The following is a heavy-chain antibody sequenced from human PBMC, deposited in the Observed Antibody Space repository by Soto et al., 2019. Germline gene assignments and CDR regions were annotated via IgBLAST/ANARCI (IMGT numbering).Heavy chain of an antibody. CDR1: GYTFTSYD. CDR2: MNPNTGNS. CDR3: ARRAETNGWNGFGADKYYFDF. J-gene: IGHJ4*02. Sequence: ASVKVSCKASGYTFTSYDIYWVRQATGQGLEWMGWMNPNTGNSGYAQKFQRRVTMTSDTSISTAHMELSSLRSEDTAVYYCARRAETNGWNGFGADKYYFDFWGQGTLVTVSS. V-gene: IGHV1-8*01. D-gene: IGHD1-1*01.